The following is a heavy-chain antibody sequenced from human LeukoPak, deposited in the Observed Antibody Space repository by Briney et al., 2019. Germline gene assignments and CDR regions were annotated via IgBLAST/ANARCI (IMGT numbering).Heavy chain of an antibody. CDR3: ARDRGNFGY. Sequence: GGSLRLSCAASGFTFSSYSMNWVRQAPGKGLEWVSYISSSSSTIYYADSVKGRFTIFRDNAKNSLYLQMNSLRGEDTAVYYCARDRGNFGYWGQGTLVTVSS. V-gene: IGHV3-48*01. J-gene: IGHJ4*02. CDR1: GFTFSSYS. D-gene: IGHD3-10*01. CDR2: ISSSSSTI.